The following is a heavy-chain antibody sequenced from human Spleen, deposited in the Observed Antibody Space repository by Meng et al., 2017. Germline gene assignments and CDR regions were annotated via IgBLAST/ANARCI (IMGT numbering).Heavy chain of an antibody. CDR1: GGSFSDYY. Sequence: GGGLLKPSETLSPTCVVSGGSFSDYYWSWIRQPPGKGLEWIGEINHSGSTNYNPSLESRATISVDTSQNNLSLKLSSVTAADSAVYYCARGPTTMAHDFDYWGQGTLVTVSS. D-gene: IGHD4-11*01. CDR3: ARGPTTMAHDFDY. CDR2: INHSGST. J-gene: IGHJ4*02. V-gene: IGHV4-34*01.